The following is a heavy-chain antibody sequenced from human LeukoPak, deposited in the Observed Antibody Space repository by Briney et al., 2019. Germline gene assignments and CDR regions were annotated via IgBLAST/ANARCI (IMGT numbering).Heavy chain of an antibody. CDR2: ISGSGGST. D-gene: IGHD2/OR15-2a*01. CDR3: AKGNIVGGGYFDY. CDR1: GFTSSSYA. V-gene: IGHV3-23*01. J-gene: IGHJ4*02. Sequence: GGSLRLSCAASGFTSSSYAMSWVRQAPGKGLEWVSAISGSGGSTYYADSVKGRFTISRDNSKNTLYLQMNSLRAEDTAVYYCAKGNIVGGGYFDYWGQGTLVTVSS.